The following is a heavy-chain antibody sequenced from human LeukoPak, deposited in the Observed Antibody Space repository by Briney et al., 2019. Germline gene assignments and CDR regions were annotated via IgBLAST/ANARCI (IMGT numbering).Heavy chain of an antibody. D-gene: IGHD5-24*01. Sequence: SETLSLTCTVSGGSISSYYWSWIRQPPGNGQEWIGYIYYSGSTNYNPSLKSRVTISVDTSKNQFSLKLSSVTAADTAVYYCASLRDGYTRYDYWGQGTLVTVSS. V-gene: IGHV4-59*01. CDR3: ASLRDGYTRYDY. CDR2: IYYSGST. J-gene: IGHJ4*02. CDR1: GGSISSYY.